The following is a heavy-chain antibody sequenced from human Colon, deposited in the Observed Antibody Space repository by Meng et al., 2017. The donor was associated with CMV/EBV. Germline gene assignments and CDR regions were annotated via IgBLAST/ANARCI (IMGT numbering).Heavy chain of an antibody. V-gene: IGHV4-34*02. J-gene: IGHJ4*02. CDR2: IYHSQL. CDR1: GGSFSNYF. Sequence: QEQVQQLGAGLLKPSDTLSLTCTVYGGSFSNYFWTWIRPPPGKGLEWIGEIYHSQLNYNPSLKSRVTISRDTSKNQFSLKLSSVTAADTAVYYCATGSSQAWELLHYWGQGTLVTVSS. D-gene: IGHD1-26*01. CDR3: ATGSSQAWELLHY.